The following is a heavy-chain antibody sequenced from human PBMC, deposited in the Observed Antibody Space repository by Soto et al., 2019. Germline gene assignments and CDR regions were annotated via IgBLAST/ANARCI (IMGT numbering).Heavy chain of an antibody. CDR2: IYPGDSDI. J-gene: IGHJ4*02. CDR3: ARARTIVVVTAIPPEFDY. V-gene: IGHV5-51*01. D-gene: IGHD2-21*02. CDR1: GYSFTSYW. Sequence: GESLKISCKGSGYSFTSYWIGWVRQMPGKGLEWMGIIYPGDSDIRYSPSFQGQVTISADKSISTAYLQWSSLKASDTAMYYCARARTIVVVTAIPPEFDYWGQGTLVTVSS.